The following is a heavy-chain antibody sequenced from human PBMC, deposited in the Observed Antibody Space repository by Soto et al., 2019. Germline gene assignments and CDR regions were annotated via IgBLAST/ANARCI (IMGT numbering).Heavy chain of an antibody. J-gene: IGHJ4*02. CDR3: ARGRYGDY. CDR1: GYAFTTYG. V-gene: IGHV1-18*01. D-gene: IGHD1-1*01. Sequence: QVHLVQSGAEVKKPGASAKVSCKGSGYAFTTYGITWVRQAPGQGLEWMGWISAHNGNTNYAQKLQGRVTVTRDTSTSTAYMELRSLRSDDTAVYYCARGRYGDYGGQGALVTVSS. CDR2: ISAHNGNT.